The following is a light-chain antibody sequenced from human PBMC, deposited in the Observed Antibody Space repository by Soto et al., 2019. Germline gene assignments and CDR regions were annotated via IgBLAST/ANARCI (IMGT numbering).Light chain of an antibody. Sequence: DIQMTQSPSTLSASVGDRVTITCRASQSIIRWLAWYQQKPGKAPRLLISKASSLESGVPSRFSGSGSGTECTLTISSLQPDDFATYHCQQYNSYLWTFGQGNKVEIK. J-gene: IGKJ1*01. CDR3: QQYNSYLWT. V-gene: IGKV1-5*03. CDR2: KAS. CDR1: QSIIRW.